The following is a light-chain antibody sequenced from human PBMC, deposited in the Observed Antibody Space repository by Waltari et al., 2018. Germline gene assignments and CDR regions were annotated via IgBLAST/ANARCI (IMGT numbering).Light chain of an antibody. V-gene: IGKV3-15*01. CDR1: QSVTNN. CDR3: QQYNNWPVT. CDR2: RAS. Sequence: EIVMPQSPATLSLSPGERATLSCRASQSVTNNLAWYQQKPGQAPRLLIYRASTRATSIPARISGSGSGTEFTLTISSLQSEDFAFYYCQQYNNWPVTFGGGTKVEIK. J-gene: IGKJ4*01.